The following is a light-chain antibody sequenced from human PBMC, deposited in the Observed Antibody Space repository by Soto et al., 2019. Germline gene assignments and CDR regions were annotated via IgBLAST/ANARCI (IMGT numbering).Light chain of an antibody. CDR1: QSVSSSY. J-gene: IGKJ1*01. Sequence: EIVLTQSPGTLSLSPGERATLSCRASQSVSSSYLAWYQQKPGQPPRLLIYDASKRATGIPPRFSGSGSTTDFTLTISRLEPEDFAVYYCQQCGSSPWTFGQGTKVDIK. CDR3: QQCGSSPWT. V-gene: IGKV3-20*01. CDR2: DAS.